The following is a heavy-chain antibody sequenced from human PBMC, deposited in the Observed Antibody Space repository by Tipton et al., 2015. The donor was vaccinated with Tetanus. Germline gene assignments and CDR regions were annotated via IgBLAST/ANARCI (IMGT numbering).Heavy chain of an antibody. V-gene: IGHV3-74*01. CDR3: ARGGRDAYNNPLGAFDV. CDR1: GFTSKSHY. D-gene: IGHD5-24*01. Sequence: SLRLSCAASGFTSKSHYMHWVRQAPGKGLVWISRINPDRRRTNYADSVKGRFTISRDNAKNTVYLQMSSLRAEDTAVYYCARGGRDAYNNPLGAFDVWGRGTTVTVSS. CDR2: INPDRRRT. J-gene: IGHJ3*01.